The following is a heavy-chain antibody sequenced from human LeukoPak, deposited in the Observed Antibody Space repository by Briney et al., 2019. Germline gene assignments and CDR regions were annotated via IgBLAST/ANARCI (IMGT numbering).Heavy chain of an antibody. V-gene: IGHV3-23*01. CDR1: GFTFSSYA. D-gene: IGHD1-26*01. CDR2: ISGSDGST. Sequence: GGSLRLSCAAPGFTFSSYAMGWVRQAPGKGLQWVSAISGSDGSTYYADSVKGRFTISRDNSKNTLYLQMNSLRAEDTAVYYCATYSENYLDYWGQGTLVTVSS. CDR3: ATYSENYLDY. J-gene: IGHJ4*02.